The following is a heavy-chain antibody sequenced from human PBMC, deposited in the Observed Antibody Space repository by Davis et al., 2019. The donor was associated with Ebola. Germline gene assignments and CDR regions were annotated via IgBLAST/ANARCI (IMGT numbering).Heavy chain of an antibody. CDR3: ASSVATPGAFDI. CDR1: GFTFSSYG. J-gene: IGHJ3*02. Sequence: GESLKISCAASGFTFSSYGIHWVRQAPGKGLEWVSVINSGSSTYYADSVKGRFTISRDNSKNTLYLQMNSLRVEDTAVYYCASSVATPGAFDIWGQGTMVTVSS. V-gene: IGHV3-NL1*01. D-gene: IGHD2-15*01. CDR2: INSGSST.